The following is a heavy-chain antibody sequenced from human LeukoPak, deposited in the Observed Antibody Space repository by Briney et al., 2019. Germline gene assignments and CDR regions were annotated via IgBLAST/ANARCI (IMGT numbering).Heavy chain of an antibody. D-gene: IGHD5-18*01. CDR1: GFTFSSYG. Sequence: GGSLRLSCAASGFTFSSYGMHWVRQAPGKGLEWVAFIRYDGGNKYYADSVKGRFTISRDNSKNTLYLQMNSLRAEDTAVYYCAKFEYSYGYFDAFDIWGQGTMVTVSS. CDR2: IRYDGGNK. V-gene: IGHV3-30*02. J-gene: IGHJ3*02. CDR3: AKFEYSYGYFDAFDI.